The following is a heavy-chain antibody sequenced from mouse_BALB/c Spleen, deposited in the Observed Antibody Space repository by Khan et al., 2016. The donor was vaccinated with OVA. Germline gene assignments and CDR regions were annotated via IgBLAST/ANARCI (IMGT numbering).Heavy chain of an antibody. CDR1: GFSLTGYG. D-gene: IGHD2-12*01. CDR3: ARDTTGYYFDY. Sequence: QVQLKESGPGLVAPSQSLSITCTVSGFSLTGYGVNWVRQPPGKGLEWLGMIWADGSTDYSSAIKSRLSITKDNSKSQVFLKMNSLQTDDTARYYCARDTTGYYFDYWGQGTTLTVSS. J-gene: IGHJ2*01. CDR2: IWADGST. V-gene: IGHV2-6-7*01.